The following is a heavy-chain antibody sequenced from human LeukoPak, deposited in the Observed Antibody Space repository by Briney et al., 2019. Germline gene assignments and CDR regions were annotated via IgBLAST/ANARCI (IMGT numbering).Heavy chain of an antibody. CDR3: GKVQNYYDSSGYQYYFDY. V-gene: IGHV3-23*01. CDR2: ISGSGGST. CDR1: GFTFSSYA. J-gene: IGHJ4*02. D-gene: IGHD3-22*01. Sequence: PGGSLRLSCAASGFTFSSYAMSWVRQAPGKGLEWVSSISGSGGSTYYADSVKGRFTISRDNTKNMLYLQLNSLRAEDTAVYYCGKVQNYYDSSGYQYYFDYWGQGTLVTVSS.